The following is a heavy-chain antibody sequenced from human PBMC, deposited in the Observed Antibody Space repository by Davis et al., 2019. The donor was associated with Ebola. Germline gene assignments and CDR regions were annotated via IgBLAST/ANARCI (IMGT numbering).Heavy chain of an antibody. J-gene: IGHJ2*01. Sequence: SETLSLTCTVSGGSISSSSYYWGWIRQPPGKGLEWIGSIYYSGSTYYNPSLKSRVTISVDTSKNQFSLKLSSVTAADTAVYYCARRVWESTDWYFDFWSRGTLATVSS. CDR1: GGSISSSSYY. V-gene: IGHV4-39*07. CDR2: IYYSGST. CDR3: ARRVWESTDWYFDF. D-gene: IGHD1-26*01.